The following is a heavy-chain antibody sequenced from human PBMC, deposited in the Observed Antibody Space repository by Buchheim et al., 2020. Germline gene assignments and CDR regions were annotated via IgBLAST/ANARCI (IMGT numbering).Heavy chain of an antibody. CDR2: IWYDGSNK. CDR3: ARGGLERHNLNRYSGSDFDY. J-gene: IGHJ4*02. D-gene: IGHD1-26*01. CDR1: GFTFSSYG. V-gene: IGHV3-33*01. Sequence: QVQLVESGGGVVQPGRSLRLSCAASGFTFSSYGMHWVRQAPGKGLEWVAVIWYDGSNKYYADSVKGRFTISRDNSKNTLYLQMNILRAEDTAVYYCARGGLERHNLNRYSGSDFDYWGQGTL.